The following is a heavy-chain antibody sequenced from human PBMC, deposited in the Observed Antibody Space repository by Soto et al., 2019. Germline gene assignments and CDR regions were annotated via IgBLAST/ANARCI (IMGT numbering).Heavy chain of an antibody. CDR2: IYHGGST. Sequence: TLSLTCAVSGGSISSANWWTWVRQPPGKGLEWIGEIYHGGSTSYNPSLKSRVTLSLDKFKNHFSLNLTSVTAADTAVYYCARLSFSYGVDVWGQGTTVTVSS. CDR1: GGSISSANW. CDR3: ARLSFSYGVDV. J-gene: IGHJ6*02. V-gene: IGHV4-4*02.